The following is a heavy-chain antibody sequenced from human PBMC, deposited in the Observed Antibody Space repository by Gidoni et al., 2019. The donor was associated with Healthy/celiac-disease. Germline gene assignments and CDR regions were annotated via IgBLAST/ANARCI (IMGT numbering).Heavy chain of an antibody. J-gene: IGHJ4*02. CDR3: VKDHTPNYGDYVIFDY. CDR2: IRRNVGST. D-gene: IGHD4-17*01. V-gene: IGHV3-64D*06. Sequence: EVQPVASGGGLVQPRGSLRLSCSASGFTFSSEAMHWVRQAPGKGLEYVSVIRRNVGSTYYADSVKGRFTISRDNSKNTLYLQMSSLRAEDTAVYYCVKDHTPNYGDYVIFDYWVQGTLVTVSS. CDR1: GFTFSSEA.